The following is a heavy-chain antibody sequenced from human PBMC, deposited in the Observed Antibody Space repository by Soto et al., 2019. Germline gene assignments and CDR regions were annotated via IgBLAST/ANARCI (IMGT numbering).Heavy chain of an antibody. CDR3: ARSRRLYNYYYYGMDV. Sequence: XESLKISCKCSGNSFTSYLSSWVLQMPGKGLEWMGRIDPSDSYTNYSPSFQGHVTISADKSISTAYLQWSSLKASDTAMYYCARSRRLYNYYYYGMDVWGQGTTVTVSS. V-gene: IGHV5-10-1*01. CDR2: IDPSDSYT. CDR1: GNSFTSYL. D-gene: IGHD3-16*02. J-gene: IGHJ6*02.